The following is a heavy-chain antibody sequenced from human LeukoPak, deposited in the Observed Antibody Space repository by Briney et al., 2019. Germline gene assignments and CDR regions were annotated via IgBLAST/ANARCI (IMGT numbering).Heavy chain of an antibody. CDR1: GFTFSSYA. J-gene: IGHJ4*02. CDR3: AKDKVSGEARPYYFDY. D-gene: IGHD3-3*01. V-gene: IGHV3-23*01. CDR2: ISGSGGST. Sequence: PGGSLRLSCAASGFTFSSYAMSWVRQAPGKGLEWVSAISGSGGSTYYADSVKGRFTISRDNSKNTLYLQMNSLRAEDTAVYYCAKDKVSGEARPYYFDYWGQGTLVTVSS.